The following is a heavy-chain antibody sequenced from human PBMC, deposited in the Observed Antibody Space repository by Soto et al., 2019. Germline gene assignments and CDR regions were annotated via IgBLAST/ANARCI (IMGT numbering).Heavy chain of an antibody. CDR1: GFTFSSYS. D-gene: IGHD5-18*01. J-gene: IGHJ4*02. CDR3: ARGGQLWLGAIDY. CDR2: ISSSSSTI. Sequence: EVQLVESGGGLVQPGGSLRLSCAASGFTFSSYSMNWVRQAPGKGLEWVSYISSSSSTIYYADSVKGRFTISRDNAKNSLYLQKNSVRDEDTAVYYCARGGQLWLGAIDYWGQGTLVTVSS. V-gene: IGHV3-48*02.